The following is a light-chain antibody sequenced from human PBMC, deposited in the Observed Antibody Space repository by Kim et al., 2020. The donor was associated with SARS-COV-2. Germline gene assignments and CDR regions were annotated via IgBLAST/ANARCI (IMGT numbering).Light chain of an antibody. CDR1: NMGIKV. CDR2: YDS. CDR3: QVWDSSSDHPV. Sequence: AQRKRARVAGGRNNMGIKVVNWYQQQPGQAPELVIYYDSDRPSGIPERFSGSNSGNTATLTISRVEAGDEADYYCQVWDSSSDHPVFGGGTKLTVL. J-gene: IGLJ2*01. V-gene: IGLV3-21*04.